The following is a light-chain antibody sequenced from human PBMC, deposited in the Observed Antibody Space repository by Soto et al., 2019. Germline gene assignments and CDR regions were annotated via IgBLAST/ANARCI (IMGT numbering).Light chain of an antibody. J-gene: IGKJ1*01. CDR1: QSISNW. CDR3: QQYNSYS. Sequence: DIQMTQSPSSLSASVGDRVTITCRASQSISNWLAWYQQKPVTAPKLLIYHASTLESGVPSRFSGSGSGTEFTLTISSLQPDDFATYYCQQYNSYSFGQGTKVDI. CDR2: HAS. V-gene: IGKV1-5*01.